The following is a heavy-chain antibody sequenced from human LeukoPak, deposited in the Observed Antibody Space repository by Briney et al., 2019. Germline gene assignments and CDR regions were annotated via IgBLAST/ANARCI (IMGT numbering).Heavy chain of an antibody. CDR3: ARVQVPAAITAYYYYYGMDV. V-gene: IGHV3-30*04. CDR1: GFTFSSYA. J-gene: IGHJ6*02. Sequence: GRSLRLSCAASGFTFSSYAMHWVRQAPGKGLEWVAVISYDGSNKYYADTVKGRFTICRDNSKNALYLQMNSLRAEDTAVYYCARVQVPAAITAYYYYYGMDVWGQGTTVTVSS. CDR2: ISYDGSNK. D-gene: IGHD2-2*02.